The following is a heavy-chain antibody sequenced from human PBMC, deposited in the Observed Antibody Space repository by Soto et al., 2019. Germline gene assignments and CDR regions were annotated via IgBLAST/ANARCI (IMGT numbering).Heavy chain of an antibody. D-gene: IGHD5-18*01. CDR3: VRDRSAMVPTSIDY. J-gene: IGHJ4*01. V-gene: IGHV3-48*04. Sequence: GGSLRLSCAASGFTFSSYSMNWVRQAPGKGLEWVSYISYSGRPTDYADSVKGRFTISRDNAKNSLYLQMNSLRAEDTAVYYCVRDRSAMVPTSIDYWGHGTLVTVSS. CDR1: GFTFSSYS. CDR2: ISYSGRPT.